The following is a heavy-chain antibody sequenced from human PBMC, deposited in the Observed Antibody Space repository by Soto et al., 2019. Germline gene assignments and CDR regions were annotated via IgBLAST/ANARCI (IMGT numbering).Heavy chain of an antibody. Sequence: QVQLVQSGAEVKKPGASVKVSCKASGYTFTSYGISWVRQAPGQGLEWMGWIRAYNGNTNYPQKLRGRVTMTTDTSTSTVYLELRSLRSDDTAVYSCAREGPPSFKWGQGTLVTVSS. J-gene: IGHJ4*02. CDR2: IRAYNGNT. D-gene: IGHD2-2*01. CDR3: AREGPPSFK. V-gene: IGHV1-18*01. CDR1: GYTFTSYG.